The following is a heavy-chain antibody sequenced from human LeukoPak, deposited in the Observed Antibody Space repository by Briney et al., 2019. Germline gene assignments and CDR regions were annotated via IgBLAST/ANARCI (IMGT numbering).Heavy chain of an antibody. V-gene: IGHV1-18*01. CDR2: VSAFNGNT. CDR3: ARTPGTYSPRGDC. Sequence: ASVKVSCKASGYTFSSYGISWVRQAPGQGLEWMGWVSAFNGNTHSAQKLQGRVTMTTDTSTSTAFMELRSLTSDDTAVYYCARTPGTYSPRGDCWGQGTLVTVSS. J-gene: IGHJ4*02. D-gene: IGHD1-26*01. CDR1: GYTFSSYG.